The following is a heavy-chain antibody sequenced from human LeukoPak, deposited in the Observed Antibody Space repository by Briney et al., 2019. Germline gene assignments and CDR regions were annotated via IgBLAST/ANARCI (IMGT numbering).Heavy chain of an antibody. CDR3: ARSQLQGGWFDP. J-gene: IGHJ5*02. D-gene: IGHD2-2*01. V-gene: IGHV4-59*01. Sequence: PWETLSLTCTVSGGSISSNYWSWFRQPPGKGLEWIGYIFYSGSTNYNPSLESRVTIPVDTSKNEFSLRLNSVTTADTAVYYCARSQLQGGWFDPWGQGTLVTVSS. CDR1: GGSISSNY. CDR2: IFYSGST.